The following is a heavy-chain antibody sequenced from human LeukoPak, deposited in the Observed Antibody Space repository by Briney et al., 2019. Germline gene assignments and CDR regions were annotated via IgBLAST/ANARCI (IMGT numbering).Heavy chain of an antibody. V-gene: IGHV3-7*01. D-gene: IGHD5-18*01. J-gene: IGHJ4*02. CDR1: GFTLSSYW. CDR2: IKQDGSEK. CDR3: ARRGYSYGYEYYFDY. Sequence: PGGSLRLSCAASGFTLSSYWMSWVRQAPGKGLEWVANIKQDGSEKYYVDSVKGRFTISRDNAKNSLYLQMNSLRAEDTAVYYCARRGYSYGYEYYFDYWGQGTLVTVSS.